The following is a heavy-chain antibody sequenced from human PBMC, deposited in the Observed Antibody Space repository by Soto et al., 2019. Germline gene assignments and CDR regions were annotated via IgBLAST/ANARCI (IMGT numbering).Heavy chain of an antibody. CDR3: AREWGTSIAAAFDY. D-gene: IGHD6-6*01. Sequence: EVQLVESGGGLVQPGGSLKLSCAASGFTFSSFEMNWVRQAPGKGLEWVSYISNSGRIIYYAASVKGRFTISRDDSKNSLYLQMNSLRAEDTAVYYCAREWGTSIAAAFDYWGQGTLVTVSS. CDR1: GFTFSSFE. V-gene: IGHV3-48*03. CDR2: ISNSGRII. J-gene: IGHJ4*02.